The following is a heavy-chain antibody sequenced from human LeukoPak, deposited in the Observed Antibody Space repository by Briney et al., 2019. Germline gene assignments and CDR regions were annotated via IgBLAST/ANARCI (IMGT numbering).Heavy chain of an antibody. V-gene: IGHV3-74*01. D-gene: IGHD2-15*01. Sequence: XVSRINSEGSSTSYADSVKGRFTISRDNAKNTLYLQMNSLRVEDMAVYYCARGVAALGWFDPWGQGTLVTVSS. CDR3: ARGVAALGWFDP. J-gene: IGHJ5*02. CDR2: INSEGSST.